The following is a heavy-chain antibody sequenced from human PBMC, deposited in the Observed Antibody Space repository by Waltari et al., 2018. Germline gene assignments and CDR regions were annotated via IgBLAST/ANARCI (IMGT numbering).Heavy chain of an antibody. D-gene: IGHD2-2*01. V-gene: IGHV3-30*02. CDR3: AKDPGSSTSYGIDY. CDR1: GVIFNTYD. J-gene: IGHJ4*02. CDR2: IRYEGSDR. Sequence: QVQLVESGGGGVQPGGSLRLSFAWSGVIFNTYDIHWVRQAPGEGLEWVAFIRYEGSDRKYAESVKGRFTTSRDNSNNMLFLEMNSLRPEDTAVYYCAKDPGSSTSYGIDYWGQGTLVTVSS.